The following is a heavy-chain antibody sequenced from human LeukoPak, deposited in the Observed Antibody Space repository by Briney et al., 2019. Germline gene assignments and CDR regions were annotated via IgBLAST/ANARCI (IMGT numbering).Heavy chain of an antibody. CDR3: ARVSYYDSSGQP. V-gene: IGHV1-18*01. CDR2: ISVYSGNT. D-gene: IGHD3-22*01. CDR1: GYTFTTYS. Sequence: ASVKVSCKTSGYTFTTYSISWVRQAPGQGLEWRGWISVYSGNTDYAQKFQGRVTMTTDTSTSTAYMELSSLRSEDTAVYYCARVSYYDSSGQPWGQGTLVTVSS. J-gene: IGHJ5*02.